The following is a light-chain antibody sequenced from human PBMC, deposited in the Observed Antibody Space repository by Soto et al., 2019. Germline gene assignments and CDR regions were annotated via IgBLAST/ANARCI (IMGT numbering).Light chain of an antibody. J-gene: IGKJ2*01. V-gene: IGKV1-39*01. CDR3: QQSSITPYT. CDR1: QSISRY. CDR2: GAY. Sequence: DIQMTQSPSSLSASVGDRVTITCRASQSISRYLNWYQQKPGKAPKLLIQGAYPLQSGAPSRFSGHGSGTNFTLTISSLQPEDSATYYCQQSSITPYTFGQGTQLEIK.